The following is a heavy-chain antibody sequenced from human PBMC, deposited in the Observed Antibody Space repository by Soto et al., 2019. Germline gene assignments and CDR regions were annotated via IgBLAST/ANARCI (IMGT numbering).Heavy chain of an antibody. CDR3: ARHRFNYYDDTVYYYFDY. CDR2: ISGHNGNT. D-gene: IGHD3-22*01. J-gene: IGHJ4*02. Sequence: GASVKVSCKASGYSFTSYGISWVRQAPGQGPEWMGWISGHNGNTNHPQSLQGRVTMTTDTSRNTAYMELRSLRSDDTAVYYCARHRFNYYDDTVYYYFDYWGQGTLVTVPQ. CDR1: GYSFTSYG. V-gene: IGHV1-18*04.